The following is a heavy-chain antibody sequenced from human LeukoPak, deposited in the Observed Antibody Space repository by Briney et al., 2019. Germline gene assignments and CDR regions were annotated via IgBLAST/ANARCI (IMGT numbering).Heavy chain of an antibody. CDR1: GGSISSSSYY. J-gene: IGHJ5*02. Sequence: ASETLSLTCTVSGGSISSSSYYWGWICQPPGEGLEWIGSIYYSGSTYYNPSLKSRVTISVDTSKNQFSLKLSSVTAADTAVYYCARQEATVTMDWFDPWGQGTLVTVSS. V-gene: IGHV4-39*01. CDR2: IYYSGST. CDR3: ARQEATVTMDWFDP. D-gene: IGHD4-17*01.